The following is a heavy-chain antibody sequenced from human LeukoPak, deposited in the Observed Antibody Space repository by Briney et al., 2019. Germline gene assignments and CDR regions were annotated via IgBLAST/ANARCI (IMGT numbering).Heavy chain of an antibody. D-gene: IGHD3-22*01. J-gene: IGHJ4*02. CDR1: GGSISSYY. Sequence: SETLSLTCTVSGGSISSYYWSWIRQPPGKGLEWIGYIYYSGSTNYNPSLKSRVTISVDTSKNQFSLKLSSVTAADTAVYYCARDKIGSLNYYDSSGYFDYWGQGTLVTVSS. CDR2: IYYSGST. V-gene: IGHV4-59*01. CDR3: ARDKIGSLNYYDSSGYFDY.